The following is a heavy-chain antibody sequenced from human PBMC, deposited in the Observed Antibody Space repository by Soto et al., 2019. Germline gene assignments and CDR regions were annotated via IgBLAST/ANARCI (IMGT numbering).Heavy chain of an antibody. Sequence: PGGSLRLSCAASGFTLSSYGMHWVRQAPGKGLEWVAVISYDGSNKYYADSVKGRFTISRDNSKNTLYLQMNSLRAEDTAVYYCAKDRGTILDYWGQGTLVTVSS. CDR3: AKDRGTILDY. CDR1: GFTLSSYG. D-gene: IGHD1-7*01. CDR2: ISYDGSNK. V-gene: IGHV3-30*18. J-gene: IGHJ4*02.